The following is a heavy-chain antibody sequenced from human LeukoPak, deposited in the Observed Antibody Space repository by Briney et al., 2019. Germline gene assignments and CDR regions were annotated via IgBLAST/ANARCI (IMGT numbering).Heavy chain of an antibody. V-gene: IGHV4-59*01. D-gene: IGHD2-2*01. J-gene: IGHJ4*02. Sequence: SETLSLTCAVYGGSFSAYYWSWIRQPPGKGLEWIGFIYFSGSTNYTPSLKSRVTMSIDTSRNQFSLKLSSVTAADTAVYYCARSCSSASCHLDYWGQGTLVTVSS. CDR1: GGSFSAYY. CDR2: IYFSGST. CDR3: ARSCSSASCHLDY.